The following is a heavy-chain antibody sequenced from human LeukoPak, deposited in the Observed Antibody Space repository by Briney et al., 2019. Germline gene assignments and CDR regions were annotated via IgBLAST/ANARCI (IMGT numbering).Heavy chain of an antibody. J-gene: IGHJ4*02. CDR1: GGSISSGGYY. D-gene: IGHD5-12*01. Sequence: PSQTLSLTCTVSGGSISSGGYYWSWIRQPPGKGLEWIGYIYTSGSTNYSPSLKSRVTISVDTSKNQFSLKLSSVTAADTAVYYCARHVDIVATNFDSWGQGTLVTVSS. CDR2: IYTSGST. V-gene: IGHV4-61*09. CDR3: ARHVDIVATNFDS.